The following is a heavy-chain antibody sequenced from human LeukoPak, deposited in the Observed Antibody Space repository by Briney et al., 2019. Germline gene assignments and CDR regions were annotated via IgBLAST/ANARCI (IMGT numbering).Heavy chain of an antibody. CDR1: GGSISSGGYY. J-gene: IGHJ4*02. D-gene: IGHD1-26*01. V-gene: IGHV4-31*03. CDR3: ARIVGAESYYFDY. Sequence: SQTLSLTCTVSGGSISSGGYYWSWIRQHPGKGLEWIGYIYYSGSTYYNPSLKSRVTISVDTSKNQFSLKLSSVTAADTAVYYCARIVGAESYYFDYWGQGTLVTVSS. CDR2: IYYSGST.